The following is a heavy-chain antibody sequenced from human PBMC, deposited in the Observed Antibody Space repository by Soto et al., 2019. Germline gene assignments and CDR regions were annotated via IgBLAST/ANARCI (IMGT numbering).Heavy chain of an antibody. J-gene: IGHJ4*02. CDR2: IWYDGSNK. D-gene: IGHD5-18*01. Sequence: QVQLVESWGGVVQPGKSLRLSCAASGFTFSTYGMHWVRQAPGKGLEWVAVIWYDGSNKYHGVSLKGRFTISRDNSKKTLYLQMNNLRAEDTAVYYCGRDGALGDTAVVDSWGQGTLVIVSS. CDR1: GFTFSTYG. CDR3: GRDGALGDTAVVDS. V-gene: IGHV3-33*01.